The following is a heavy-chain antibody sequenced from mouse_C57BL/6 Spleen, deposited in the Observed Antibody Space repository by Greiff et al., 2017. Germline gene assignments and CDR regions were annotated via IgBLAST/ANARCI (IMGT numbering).Heavy chain of an antibody. CDR2: INPYNGGT. CDR3: ARGFDWYFDV. V-gene: IGHV1-19*01. Sequence: VQLQQSGPVLVKPGASVKMSCKASGYTFTDYYMNWVKQSHGKSLEWIGVINPYNGGTSYNQKFKGKATLTVDKSSSTAYMELNSLTSEDSAVYYCARGFDWYFDVWGTGTTVTVSS. CDR1: GYTFTDYY. J-gene: IGHJ1*03.